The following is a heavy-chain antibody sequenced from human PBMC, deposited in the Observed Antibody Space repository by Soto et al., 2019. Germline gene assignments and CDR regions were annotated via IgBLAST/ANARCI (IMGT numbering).Heavy chain of an antibody. Sequence: SETLSLTCNVSGVSIIDARYYWGWIRQPPGKGLEWIGTIYFNGNTFYNPSLKSRLTISVDTSKNQISLRLTSVTAADTAVYYCARQGSYWGQGTLVTVSS. CDR3: ARQGSY. CDR2: IYFNGNT. V-gene: IGHV4-39*01. J-gene: IGHJ4*01. CDR1: GVSIIDARYY.